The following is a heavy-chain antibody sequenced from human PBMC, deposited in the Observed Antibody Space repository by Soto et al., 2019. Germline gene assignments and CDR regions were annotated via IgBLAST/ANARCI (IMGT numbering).Heavy chain of an antibody. CDR3: ARDRRYTSGGRWHWNLFDP. CDR1: GGYISSCGYY. V-gene: IGHV4-31*02. CDR2: IYYSGAA. D-gene: IGHD2-15*01. Sequence: TLSLTCTGSGGYISSCGYYWIWVRQQPGKGVEWIGYIYYSGAAYYTPSLRSRVTISVDTSKNQFSLKLNSVTAADTAVYYCARDRRYTSGGRWHWNLFDPWGQGTLVTVSS. J-gene: IGHJ5*02.